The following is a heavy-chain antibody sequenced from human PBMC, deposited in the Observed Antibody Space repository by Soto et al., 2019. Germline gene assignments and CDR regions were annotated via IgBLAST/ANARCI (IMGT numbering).Heavy chain of an antibody. CDR1: GYTFSNYG. CDR3: ARVLPNTEAWFSP. CDR2: ISLYSDGT. D-gene: IGHD1-26*01. V-gene: IGHV1-18*01. J-gene: IGHJ5*02. Sequence: ASLKVSCKTSGYTFSNYGITWVRQAPGQPLEWLGWISLYSDGTNYAQKFQGRVSMTTDTSTTTAYMVLRSLRSDDTAVYYCARVLPNTEAWFSPWGQGTLV.